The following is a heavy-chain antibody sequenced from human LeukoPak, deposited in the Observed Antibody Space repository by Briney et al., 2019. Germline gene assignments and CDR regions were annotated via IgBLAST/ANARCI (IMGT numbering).Heavy chain of an antibody. D-gene: IGHD2-21*02. Sequence: GASVKVSCKASGYTFSAYYMYRVREVPGQGLEWVGWINPYTGDTKYAQNFQGRVTMTRDTSISTVYMEVSRLRSDDTAVYYCARTCGGDCYILDSWGQGTLVTVSS. CDR2: INPYTGDT. CDR3: ARTCGGDCYILDS. J-gene: IGHJ4*02. CDR1: GYTFSAYY. V-gene: IGHV1-2*02.